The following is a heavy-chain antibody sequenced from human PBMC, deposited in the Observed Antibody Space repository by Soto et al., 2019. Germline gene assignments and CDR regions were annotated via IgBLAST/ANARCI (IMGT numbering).Heavy chain of an antibody. J-gene: IGHJ3*02. CDR3: ATWHLLEHAYDI. D-gene: IGHD1-1*01. CDR1: GLPVSGKKY. V-gene: IGHV3-53*01. Sequence: GLSLTLSFTAAGLPVSGKKYMAWVRQAPGKGLEWVSALYDVDGTYYADSVKGRLTTSGDSAQTIVYLQRTSLRPDDKVVYYCATWHLLEHAYDIWGKRTAVTVS. CDR2: LYDVDGT.